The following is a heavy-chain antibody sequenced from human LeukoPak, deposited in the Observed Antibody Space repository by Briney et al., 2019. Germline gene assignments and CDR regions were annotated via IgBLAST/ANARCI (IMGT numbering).Heavy chain of an antibody. CDR1: RGSINSYY. V-gene: IGHV4-59*01. D-gene: IGHD1-1*01. CDR3: ARKGAAGTGFDY. Sequence: SETLSLTCAVSRGSINSYYWSSIRQPPGKGLEWDGHIYYRGNTNYNPSLKSRVTISVDTSKNQFSLMLNYVTAADTAVYFCARKGAAGTGFDYWGQGTQVTVSS. CDR2: IYYRGNT. J-gene: IGHJ4*02.